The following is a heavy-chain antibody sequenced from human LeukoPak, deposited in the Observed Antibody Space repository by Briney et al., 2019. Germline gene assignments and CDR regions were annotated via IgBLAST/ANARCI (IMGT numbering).Heavy chain of an antibody. D-gene: IGHD3-3*01. Sequence: ASVKVSCKASGYTFTGYYMHWVRQAPGQGLEWMGWINPNSGGTNYAQKFQGRVTMTRDTSISTAYMELSRLRSDDTAVYYCARVRLRYDFWSGQGPWGQGTLVTVSS. CDR3: ARVRLRYDFWSGQGP. CDR2: INPNSGGT. V-gene: IGHV1-2*02. J-gene: IGHJ5*02. CDR1: GYTFTGYY.